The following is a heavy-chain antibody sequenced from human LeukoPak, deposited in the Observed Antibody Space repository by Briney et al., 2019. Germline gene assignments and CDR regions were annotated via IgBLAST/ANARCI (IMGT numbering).Heavy chain of an antibody. CDR3: AREIVVVPAAIHLYFDL. V-gene: IGHV4-61*02. CDR1: GGSISSGSYY. CDR2: IYTSGST. D-gene: IGHD2-2*02. J-gene: IGHJ2*01. Sequence: PSETLSLTCTVSGGSISSGSYYWSWIRQPAGKGLEWIGRIYTSGSTNYNPSLKSRVTISVDTSKNQFSLKLSSVTAADTAVYFWAREIVVVPAAIHLYFDLWARGTLVTVSS.